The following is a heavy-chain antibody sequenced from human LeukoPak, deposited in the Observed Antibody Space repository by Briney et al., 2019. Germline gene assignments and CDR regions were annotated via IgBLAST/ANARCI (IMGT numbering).Heavy chain of an antibody. V-gene: IGHV3-66*01. Sequence: GGSLRLSCAASGFTVSSNYMSRVRQAPGKGLEWVSVIYSGGTTYYADSVKGRFTISRDNSKNSLYLQMNSLRVEDTAVYYCAREYVDIAPMGSFDYWGQGTLVTVSS. CDR2: IYSGGTT. J-gene: IGHJ4*02. CDR1: GFTVSSNY. D-gene: IGHD5-12*01. CDR3: AREYVDIAPMGSFDY.